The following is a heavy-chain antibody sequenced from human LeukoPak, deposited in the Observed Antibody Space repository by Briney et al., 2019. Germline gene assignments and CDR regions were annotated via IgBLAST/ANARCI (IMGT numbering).Heavy chain of an antibody. CDR2: IYYSGST. V-gene: IGHV4-59*12. Sequence: SETLSLTCTVSGGSISSYYWSWIRQPPGKGLEWIGYIYYSGSTNYNPSLKSRVTISVDTSKNQFSLRLSSVTAADTAVYYCARGFDSSGPVWFDPWGQGTLVTVSS. D-gene: IGHD3-22*01. J-gene: IGHJ5*02. CDR3: ARGFDSSGPVWFDP. CDR1: GGSISSYY.